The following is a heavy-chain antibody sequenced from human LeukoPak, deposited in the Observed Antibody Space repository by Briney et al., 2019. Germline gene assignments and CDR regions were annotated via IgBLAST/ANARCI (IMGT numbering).Heavy chain of an antibody. CDR2: INHSGST. V-gene: IGHV4-34*01. J-gene: IGHJ4*02. D-gene: IGHD4-23*01. CDR1: GGSFSGYY. CDR3: ASLSTVVTRFDY. Sequence: SETLSLTCAVYGGSFSGYYWSWIRQPPGKGLEWIGEINHSGSTNYNPSLKSRVTISVDTSKNQFSLKLSSVTAADTAVYYCASLSTVVTRFDYWGQGTLVTVSS.